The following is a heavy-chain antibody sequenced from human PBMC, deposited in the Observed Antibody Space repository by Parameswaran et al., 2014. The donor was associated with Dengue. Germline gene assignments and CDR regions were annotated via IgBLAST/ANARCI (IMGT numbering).Heavy chain of an antibody. Sequence: WVRQAPGQGLEWMGWISAYNGNTNYAQELQGRVTMTTDTSTSTAYMELRSLRSDDTAVYYCARYDSSGYPYYYYGMDVWGQGTTVTAP. CDR3: ARYDSSGYPYYYYGMDV. D-gene: IGHD3-22*01. V-gene: IGHV1-18*01. J-gene: IGHJ6*02. CDR2: ISAYNGNT.